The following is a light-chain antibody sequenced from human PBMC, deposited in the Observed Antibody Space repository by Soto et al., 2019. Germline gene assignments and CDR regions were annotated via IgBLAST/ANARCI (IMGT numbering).Light chain of an antibody. Sequence: PSTVSSSFGERFAITCRGSQNIGDLLAWYQLKPGEAPKLLIYKASYLETGVPSRFTGSGSGTEFTFTISSLQPGNLAPYYCRPCLAFPVTFVQRTEV. V-gene: IGKV1-5*03. J-gene: IGKJ1*01. CDR2: KAS. CDR3: RPCLAFPVT. CDR1: QNIGDL.